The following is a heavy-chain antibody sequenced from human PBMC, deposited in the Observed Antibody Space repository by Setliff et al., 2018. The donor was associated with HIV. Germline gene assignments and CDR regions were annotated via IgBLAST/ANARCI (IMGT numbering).Heavy chain of an antibody. CDR1: GFTFSDYY. Sequence: GSLRLSCAASGFTFSDYYMGWIRQAPGKGLEWVSYISGSSGRTIYYADSVRGRFTISRDNGKSSLFLQMNSLRAEDTAVYFCAKLGGSGSYSNAFDYWGQGTLVTVSS. V-gene: IGHV3-11*01. CDR2: ISGSSGRTI. J-gene: IGHJ4*02. CDR3: AKLGGSGSYSNAFDY. D-gene: IGHD3-10*01.